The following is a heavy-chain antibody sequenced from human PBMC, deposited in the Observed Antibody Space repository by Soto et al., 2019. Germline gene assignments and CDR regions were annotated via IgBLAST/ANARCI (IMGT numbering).Heavy chain of an antibody. D-gene: IGHD6-25*01. CDR1: GASVSDYY. CDR2: IHYTGSS. J-gene: IGHJ3*02. V-gene: IGHV4-59*02. CDR3: ARWGEAAVKDFDI. Sequence: LPLTCTVSGASVSDYYWNWIRQPPGKGLEWIGYIHYTGSSNYNPSLKSRVTMSVDTSKNQFSLWMTSVTAADTAVYYCARWGEAAVKDFDIWGQGTMVTVAS.